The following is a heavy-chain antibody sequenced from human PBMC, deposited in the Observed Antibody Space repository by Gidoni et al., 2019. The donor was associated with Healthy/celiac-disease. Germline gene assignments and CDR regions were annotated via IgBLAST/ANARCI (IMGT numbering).Heavy chain of an antibody. Sequence: EVQLVRSGGGLVKPGRSLRISCAASGFPFDDYAMHWVRQAPGKGLEWVSGISWNSGSIGYADSGKGRFTISRDNAKNSLYLQMNSLRAEDTALYYCAKLNSSGYYYFFDYWGQGTLVTVSS. J-gene: IGHJ4*02. D-gene: IGHD3-22*01. CDR1: GFPFDDYA. CDR2: ISWNSGSI. CDR3: AKLNSSGYYYFFDY. V-gene: IGHV3-9*01.